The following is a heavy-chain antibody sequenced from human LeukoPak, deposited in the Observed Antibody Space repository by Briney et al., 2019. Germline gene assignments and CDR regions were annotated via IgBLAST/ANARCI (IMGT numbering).Heavy chain of an antibody. Sequence: ASVKVSCKASGYTFTGYYMHWVRQAPGQGLEWMGWINPNSGGTSYAQKFQGRVTVTRDTSISTAFMELSRLRSDDTAVYYCARGEVAVSLDYWGQGTLVTVSS. CDR2: INPNSGGT. CDR3: ARGEVAVSLDY. CDR1: GYTFTGYY. V-gene: IGHV1-2*02. J-gene: IGHJ4*02. D-gene: IGHD6-19*01.